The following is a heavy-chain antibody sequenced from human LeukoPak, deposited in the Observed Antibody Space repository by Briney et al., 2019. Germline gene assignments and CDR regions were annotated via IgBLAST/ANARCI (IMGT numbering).Heavy chain of an antibody. Sequence: SETLSLTCAVSGGSISSGGYSWSWIRQPLGKGLEWIGYIYHSGSTYYNPSLKSRVTISVDRSKNQFSLKLSSVTAADTAVYYCARSVVAATPDAFDIWGQGTMVTVSS. D-gene: IGHD2-15*01. J-gene: IGHJ3*02. CDR2: IYHSGST. CDR3: ARSVVAATPDAFDI. V-gene: IGHV4-30-2*01. CDR1: GGSISSGGYS.